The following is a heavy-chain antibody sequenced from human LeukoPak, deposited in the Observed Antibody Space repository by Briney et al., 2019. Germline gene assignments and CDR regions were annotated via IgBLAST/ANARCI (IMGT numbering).Heavy chain of an antibody. CDR2: ISAYNGNT. CDR3: ASWGYCSGGSCNWADY. J-gene: IGHJ4*02. CDR1: GYTFTSYG. Sequence: ASVRVSCKASGYTFTSYGISWVRQAPGQGLEWMGWISAYNGNTNYAQKLQGRVTMTTGTSTSTAYMELRSLRSDDTAVYYCASWGYCSGGSCNWADYWGQGTLVTVSS. V-gene: IGHV1-18*01. D-gene: IGHD2-15*01.